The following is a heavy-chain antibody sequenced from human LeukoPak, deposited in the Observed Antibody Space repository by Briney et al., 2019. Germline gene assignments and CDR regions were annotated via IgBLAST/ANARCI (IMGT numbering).Heavy chain of an antibody. D-gene: IGHD3-10*01. J-gene: IGHJ2*01. CDR3: ARVVTSHQWFGELAYWYFDL. CDR1: GGSISSYY. V-gene: IGHV4-4*07. Sequence: PSETLSLTCTVSGGSISSYYWSWIRQPAGKGLEWIGRIYTSGSTNYNPSLKSRVTMSVDTSKNQFSLKLSSVTAADTAVYYCARVVTSHQWFGELAYWYFDLWGRGTLVTVSS. CDR2: IYTSGST.